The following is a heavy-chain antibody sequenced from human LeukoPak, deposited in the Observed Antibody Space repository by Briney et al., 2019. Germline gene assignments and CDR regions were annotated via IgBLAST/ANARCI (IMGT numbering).Heavy chain of an antibody. V-gene: IGHV4-38-2*02. CDR3: ARDNDSSGFDAFDI. D-gene: IGHD3-22*01. CDR2: IYHSGST. J-gene: IGHJ3*02. Sequence: PSETLSLTCTVSGYSISSGYYWGWIRQPPGKGLEWIGSIYHSGSTYYNPSLKSRVTISVDTSKNQFSLKLSSVTAADTAVYYCARDNDSSGFDAFDIWGQGTMVTVSS. CDR1: GYSISSGYY.